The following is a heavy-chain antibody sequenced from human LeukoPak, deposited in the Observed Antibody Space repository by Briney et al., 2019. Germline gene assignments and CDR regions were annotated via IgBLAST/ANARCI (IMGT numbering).Heavy chain of an antibody. J-gene: IGHJ4*02. CDR2: IYYSGST. D-gene: IGHD3-22*01. CDR1: GGFISSYY. V-gene: IGHV4-59*08. CDR3: ARYYDNSGSLDY. Sequence: TSETLSLTCTVAGGFISSYYWSWIRQPPGRGLEWIGYIYYSGSTNYNPSLKSRVTISVDTSKNQFSLKLSSVTAADTAVYYCARYYDNSGSLDYWGQGTLVTVSS.